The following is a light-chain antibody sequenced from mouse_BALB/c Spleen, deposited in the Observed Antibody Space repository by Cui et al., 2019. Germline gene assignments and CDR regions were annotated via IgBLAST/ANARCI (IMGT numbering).Light chain of an antibody. Sequence: QIVLTQLPAIMSASPGEKVTMTCSASSSVSYMYWYQQKPGSAPRLLIYDTSNLASGVPVRFSGSGSGTSYSLTISRMEAEDAATYYCQQWSSYPRTFGGGTKLEIK. V-gene: IGKV4-55*01. CDR2: DTS. CDR3: QQWSSYPRT. CDR1: SSVSY. J-gene: IGKJ1*01.